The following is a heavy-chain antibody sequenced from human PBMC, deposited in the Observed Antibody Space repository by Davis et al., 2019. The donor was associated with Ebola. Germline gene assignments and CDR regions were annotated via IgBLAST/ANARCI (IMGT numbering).Heavy chain of an antibody. CDR2: INPNSGGT. D-gene: IGHD2-21*02. CDR1: GYTFIGYY. V-gene: IGHV1-2*02. J-gene: IGHJ4*02. Sequence: ASVKVSCKSSGYTFIGYYIHWVRQAPGQGLEWMGWINPNSGGTDYAQKFQGRVTMTRDTSIRTAYMDLTGLTSDDTAVYYCYVVTKGYWGQGTLVTVSS. CDR3: YVVTKGY.